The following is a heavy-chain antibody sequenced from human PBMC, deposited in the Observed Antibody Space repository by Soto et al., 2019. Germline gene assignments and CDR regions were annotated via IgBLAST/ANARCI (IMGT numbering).Heavy chain of an antibody. Sequence: PSETLSLTCTVSGGSISSGGYYWSWIRQHPGKGLEWIGYIYYSGSTYYNPSLKSRVTISVDTSKNQFSLKLSSVTAADTAVYYCARDHDSSGYYYVGKDAFDIWGQGTTVT. CDR2: IYYSGST. V-gene: IGHV4-31*03. CDR1: GGSISSGGYY. CDR3: ARDHDSSGYYYVGKDAFDI. D-gene: IGHD3-22*01. J-gene: IGHJ3*02.